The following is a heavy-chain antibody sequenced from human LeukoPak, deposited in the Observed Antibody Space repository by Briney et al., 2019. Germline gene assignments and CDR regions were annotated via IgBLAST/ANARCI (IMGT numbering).Heavy chain of an antibody. CDR2: ISAYNGKT. J-gene: IGHJ6*03. D-gene: IGHD6-13*01. CDR1: GYTFTING. V-gene: IGHV1-18*01. CDR3: AKAAAGRQHSYYDYDYLDV. Sequence: ASVKVSSTASGYTFTINGISWVRQAPGQGPEWMGWISAYNGKTNYTQKLQGRVTMTTDTSTSTPYMELRSLTSEDRAVYYCAKAAAGRQHSYYDYDYLDVWGTGTTVTISS.